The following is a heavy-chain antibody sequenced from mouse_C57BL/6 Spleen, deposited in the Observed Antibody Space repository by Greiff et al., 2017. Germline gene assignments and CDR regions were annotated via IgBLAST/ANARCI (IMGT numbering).Heavy chain of an antibody. Sequence: QVQLQQSGPELVKPGASEKISCKASGYAFSSSWMNWVKQRPGKGLEWIGRIYPGDGDTNYNGKFKGKATPTADKSSSTAYMQLSSLTSEDSAVYFCASVVAKRDWFAYWGQGTLVTVSA. CDR1: GYAFSSSW. J-gene: IGHJ3*01. V-gene: IGHV1-82*01. CDR3: ASVVAKRDWFAY. CDR2: IYPGDGDT. D-gene: IGHD1-1*01.